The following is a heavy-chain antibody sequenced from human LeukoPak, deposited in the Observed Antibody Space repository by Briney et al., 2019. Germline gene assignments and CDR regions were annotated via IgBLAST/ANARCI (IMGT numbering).Heavy chain of an antibody. CDR2: IDAKSGGT. V-gene: IGHV1-2*02. CDR1: GYTFTGHY. J-gene: IGHJ4*02. D-gene: IGHD6-13*01. CDR3: AGWRGYSSGWSGPFDD. Sequence: ASVKVSCKASGYTFTGHYMHWVRQAPGQGLGWMGWIDAKSGGTKYAQRFQGRVTMTRDTSINTGYMELSSLTSDDTAVYYCAGWRGYSSGWSGPFDDWGQGTLVTVSS.